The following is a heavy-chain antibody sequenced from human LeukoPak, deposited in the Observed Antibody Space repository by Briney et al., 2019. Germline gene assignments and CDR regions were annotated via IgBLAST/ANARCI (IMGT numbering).Heavy chain of an antibody. D-gene: IGHD5-12*01. CDR1: GGSISTYY. CDR2: VYYTGST. CDR3: AKDGGGGYVTDWYFDL. J-gene: IGHJ2*01. V-gene: IGHV4-59*01. Sequence: SQTLSLTCTLAGGSISTYYTSSIRQPPGKGLGCIGYVYYTGSTNYNPSLKSRVTISVDTSKNQFSLKLSSVTAADTAVYYCAKDGGGGYVTDWYFDLWGRGTLVAVSS.